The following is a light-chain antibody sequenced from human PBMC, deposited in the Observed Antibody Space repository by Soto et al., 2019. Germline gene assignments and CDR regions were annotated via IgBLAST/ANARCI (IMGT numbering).Light chain of an antibody. CDR1: QTIANKY. CDR3: QQFGTSPPAFT. CDR2: GAS. V-gene: IGKV3-20*01. J-gene: IGKJ2*01. Sequence: ESMLTQSPGTLSLSPGDRATLFCRTSQTIANKYLTWYQQKPGQAPRLLIYGASIRATGVPDSFTGSGSGTGFALTISRLAPEDFAVYYCQQFGTSPPAFTFGQGTKLEI.